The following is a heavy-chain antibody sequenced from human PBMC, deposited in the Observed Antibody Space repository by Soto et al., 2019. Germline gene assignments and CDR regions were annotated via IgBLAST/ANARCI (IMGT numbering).Heavy chain of an antibody. V-gene: IGHV3-23*01. CDR2: ISGSGGST. Sequence: GGSLRLSCAASGFTFSSYAMSWVHQAPGKVLEWVSAISGSGGSTYYADSVKGRFTISRDNSKNTLYLQMNSRRAEDKAVYYCAKVTVVGATQPYYFDYWGQGTLVTVSS. J-gene: IGHJ4*02. D-gene: IGHD1-26*01. CDR3: AKVTVVGATQPYYFDY. CDR1: GFTFSSYA.